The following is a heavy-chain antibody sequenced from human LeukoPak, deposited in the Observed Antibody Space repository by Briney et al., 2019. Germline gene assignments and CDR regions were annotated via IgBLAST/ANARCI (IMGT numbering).Heavy chain of an antibody. CDR1: GFTFSNYG. CDR2: ISFDGSQK. J-gene: IGHJ3*02. CDR3: AKDGGYSDDAFDI. Sequence: GGSLRLSCAASGFTFSNYGRHWVRQAPGKGLEWVALISFDGSQKYYADSVKGRFTISRDNSKSTVYLQMNSLRAEDTAVYYCAKDGGYSDDAFDIWGQGTMVTVSS. V-gene: IGHV3-30*02. D-gene: IGHD5-18*01.